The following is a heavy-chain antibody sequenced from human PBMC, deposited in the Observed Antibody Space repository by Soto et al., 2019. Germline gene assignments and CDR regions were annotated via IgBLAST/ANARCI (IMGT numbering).Heavy chain of an antibody. CDR1: GFTFSSYW. Sequence: EVQLVESGGGLVQPGGSLRLSCAASGFTFSSYWMTWFRKAPGKGLEWVANIKEDGSEKYYVDSVRGRFTISRDNAKNSLYLQMNSLRAEDTAVYYCARDRAATSPGPEYYLDYWGQGTLVTVSS. CDR3: ARDRAATSPGPEYYLDY. D-gene: IGHD6-13*01. J-gene: IGHJ4*02. V-gene: IGHV3-7*01. CDR2: IKEDGSEK.